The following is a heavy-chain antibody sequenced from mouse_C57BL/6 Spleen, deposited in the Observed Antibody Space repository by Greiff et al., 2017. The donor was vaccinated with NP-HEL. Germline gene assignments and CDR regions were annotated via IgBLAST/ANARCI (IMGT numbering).Heavy chain of an antibody. D-gene: IGHD2-3*01. J-gene: IGHJ4*01. CDR1: GYTFTSYW. CDR3: ARDGYYEGMDY. CDR2: IYPGSGST. Sequence: QVQLQQPGAELVKPGASVKMSCKASGYTFTSYWITWVKQRPGQGLEWIGDIYPGSGSTNYNEKFKSKATLTADKSSSTAYMELRSLTSEDSAVYFCARDGYYEGMDYWGQGTSVTVSS. V-gene: IGHV1-55*01.